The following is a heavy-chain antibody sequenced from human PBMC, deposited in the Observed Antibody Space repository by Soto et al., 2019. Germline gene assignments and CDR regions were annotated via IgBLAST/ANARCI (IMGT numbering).Heavy chain of an antibody. Sequence: QEQLVQSGGEVKKPGASVTVSCRPPESTFDTYYTHWGRQAPGQGLEWMGIFNTIGGSTRNEPKCQGRLKMPRDPSTRTVYMQLSSLTSEATAVYSGATPPFQGGDTYFDVWGKGTLFAVSS. CDR2: FNTIGGST. V-gene: IGHV1-46*02. CDR1: ESTFDTYY. J-gene: IGHJ4*02. D-gene: IGHD3-16*01. CDR3: ATPPFQGGDTYFDV.